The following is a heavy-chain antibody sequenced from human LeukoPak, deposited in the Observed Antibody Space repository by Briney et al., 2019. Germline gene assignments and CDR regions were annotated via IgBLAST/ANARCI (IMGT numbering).Heavy chain of an antibody. CDR3: ARFDWLLFTFDY. CDR2: IYYSGST. D-gene: IGHD3-9*01. Sequence: PSETLSLTCTVSGGSISSSSYYWGWIRQPPGKGLEWIGSIYYSGSTYYNPSLKSRVTISVDTSKNQFSLKLSSVTAADTAVYYCARFDWLLFTFDYWGQGTLVTVSS. CDR1: GGSISSSSYY. V-gene: IGHV4-39*01. J-gene: IGHJ4*02.